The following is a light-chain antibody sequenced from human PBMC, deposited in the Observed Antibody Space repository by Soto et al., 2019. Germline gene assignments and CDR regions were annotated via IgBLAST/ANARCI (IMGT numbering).Light chain of an antibody. CDR2: AAS. Sequence: DIQMTQSPSSVSTSVGDRVTITCRASQGISSWLAWYQQKPGKAPKLLIYAASSLQTGVPSRFSGSGSGTDFTLTISSLQPEDFATYYCQQSFSPLTFGGGTPQLTFGGGTKVDIK. J-gene: IGKJ4*01. V-gene: IGKV1-12*01. CDR3: QQSFSPLTFGGGTPQLT. CDR1: QGISSW.